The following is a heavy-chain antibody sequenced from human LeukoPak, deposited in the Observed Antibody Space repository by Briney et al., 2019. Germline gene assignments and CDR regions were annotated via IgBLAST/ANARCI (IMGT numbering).Heavy chain of an antibody. V-gene: IGHV4-38-2*02. CDR1: GYSISSGYY. Sequence: SETLSLTCTVSGYSISSGYYWGWIRQPPGKGLEWIGSIYHSGSTYYNPSLKSRVTISVDTSKNQFSLKLSSVTAADTAVYYCARGVVSQWLAFFDYWGQGTLVTVSS. D-gene: IGHD6-19*01. CDR3: ARGVVSQWLAFFDY. CDR2: IYHSGST. J-gene: IGHJ4*02.